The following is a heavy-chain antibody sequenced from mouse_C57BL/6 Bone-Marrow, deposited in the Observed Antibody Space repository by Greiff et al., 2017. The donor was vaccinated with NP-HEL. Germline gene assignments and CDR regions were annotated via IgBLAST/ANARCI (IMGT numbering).Heavy chain of an antibody. D-gene: IGHD1-1*01. V-gene: IGHV1-69*01. CDR1: GYTVTSYW. J-gene: IGHJ2*01. Sequence: VQLQQPGAELVMPGASVKLSCKASGYTVTSYWMHWVKQRPGQGLEWIGEIDPSDSSTNYNQKFKGKSTLTVDNSSSTAYMLLSSLPSEDSSVDYGARSNYYGSSDFDYWGQGTTLTVSS. CDR2: IDPSDSST. CDR3: ARSNYYGSSDFDY.